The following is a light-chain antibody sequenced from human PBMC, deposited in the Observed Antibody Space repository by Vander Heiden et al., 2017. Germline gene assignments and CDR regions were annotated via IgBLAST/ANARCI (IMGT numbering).Light chain of an antibody. CDR1: SSTIGSNY. CDR3: AAWDDSLSGPKWG. Sequence: QSVLTQLPSASGTPGQRVTISCSGSSSTIGSNYVYWYQQLPGTAHKLLIYRKKQRPSGVPDRFSGSKSGTSASLDISGLRSEDEADYYGAAWDDSLSGPKWGCAGAHQLTVL. CDR2: RKK. V-gene: IGLV1-47*01. J-gene: IGLJ3*02.